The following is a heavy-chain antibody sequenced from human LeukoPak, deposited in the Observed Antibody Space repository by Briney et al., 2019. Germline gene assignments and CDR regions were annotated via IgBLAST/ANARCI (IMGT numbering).Heavy chain of an antibody. CDR3: AKDRGYYDSSGYPDY. D-gene: IGHD3-22*01. CDR2: ISYDGSNE. CDR1: GFTFSSYG. J-gene: IGHJ4*02. Sequence: GGSLRLSCAASGFTFSSYGMHWVRQAPGKGLEWVAVISYDGSNEYYGDSVKGRFTISRDNSKNTLYLQMNSLRAEDTAVYYCAKDRGYYDSSGYPDYWGQGTLVTVSS. V-gene: IGHV3-30*18.